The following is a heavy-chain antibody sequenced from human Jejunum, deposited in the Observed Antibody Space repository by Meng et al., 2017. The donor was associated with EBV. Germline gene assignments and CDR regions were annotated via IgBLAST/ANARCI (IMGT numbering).Heavy chain of an antibody. CDR3: AKPHFDWLLYYFDF. J-gene: IGHJ4*02. V-gene: IGHV3-23*01. CDR2: ISGSGTNT. D-gene: IGHD3-9*01. CDR1: GFTFSSYA. Sequence: EVQLLESGGSLLQPGGSLRLSCVASGFTFSSYAMNWVRQAPGKGLEWVSTISGSGTNTYYADSVKGRFTISRDNSKNTLYLQMNSLRAEDTALYYCAKPHFDWLLYYFDFWGQGTLVTVSS.